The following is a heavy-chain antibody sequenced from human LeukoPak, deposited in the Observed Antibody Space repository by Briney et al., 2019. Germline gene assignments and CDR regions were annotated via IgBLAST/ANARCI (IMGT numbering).Heavy chain of an antibody. CDR1: GFTFSSYA. CDR3: AKGYYGSGSYYFGY. Sequence: GGSLRLSCAASGFTFSSYAMSWVRQAPGKGLEWVSAISGSGGSTYYADSVKGRFTISRDNSKNTPYLQMNSVRAEDPAVYYCAKGYYGSGSYYFGYWGQGAPVTVSS. V-gene: IGHV3-23*01. CDR2: ISGSGGST. D-gene: IGHD3-10*01. J-gene: IGHJ4*02.